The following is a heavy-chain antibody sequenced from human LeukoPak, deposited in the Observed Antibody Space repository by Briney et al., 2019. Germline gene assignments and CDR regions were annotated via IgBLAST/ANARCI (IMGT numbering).Heavy chain of an antibody. V-gene: IGHV3-33*01. D-gene: IGHD2-21*02. Sequence: PGRSLRLSCAASGFTFSSYGMHWFRQAPGKGLEWVAVIWYDGSNKYYADSVKGRFTISRDNSKNTLYLQMNSLRAEDTAVYYCALEVTAPSDYWGQGTLVTVSS. CDR2: IWYDGSNK. CDR3: ALEVTAPSDY. J-gene: IGHJ4*02. CDR1: GFTFSSYG.